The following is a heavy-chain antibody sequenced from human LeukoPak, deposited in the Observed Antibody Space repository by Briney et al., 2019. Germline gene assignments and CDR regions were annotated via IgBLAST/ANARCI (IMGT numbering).Heavy chain of an antibody. CDR3: AKDLAVYCSGGSCYFDY. D-gene: IGHD2-15*01. CDR1: GFTFSSYA. V-gene: IGHV3-23*01. CDR2: ISGSGGST. Sequence: GGSLRLSCAASGFTFSSYAMSWVRQAPGKGLEWVSAISGSGGSTYYADSVKGRFTISRDNSKNTPYLQMNSLRAEDTAVYYCAKDLAVYCSGGSCYFDYWGQGTLVTVSS. J-gene: IGHJ4*02.